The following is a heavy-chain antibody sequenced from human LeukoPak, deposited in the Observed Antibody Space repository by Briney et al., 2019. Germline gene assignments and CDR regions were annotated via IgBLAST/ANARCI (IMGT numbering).Heavy chain of an antibody. CDR2: IRANAGST. Sequence: GGSLRLSCAASGFTFSSDAMSWVRQAPGKGLEWVSAIRANAGSTYYADSVKGRFTISRDSSKNTLYLQMNSLRAEDTAVYYCAKNYGCYVSSRFDCWGQGTLVTVSS. J-gene: IGHJ4*02. V-gene: IGHV3-23*01. CDR1: GFTFSSDA. CDR3: AKNYGCYVSSRFDC. D-gene: IGHD4-17*01.